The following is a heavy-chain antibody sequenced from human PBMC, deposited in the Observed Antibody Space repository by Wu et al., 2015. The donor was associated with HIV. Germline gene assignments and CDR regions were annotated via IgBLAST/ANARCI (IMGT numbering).Heavy chain of an antibody. CDR2: ISAYNGNT. CDR3: ASSLFAQQLVSPYYYMDV. V-gene: IGHV1-18*01. J-gene: IGHJ6*03. CDR1: GYTFTSYG. D-gene: IGHD6-13*01. Sequence: QVQLVQSGAEVKKPGASVKVSCKASGYTFTSYGISWVRQAPGQGLEWMGWISAYNGNTNYAQKLQGRVTMTTDTSTSTAYMELRSLRSDDTAVYYCASSLFAQQLVSPYYYMDVWGKGTTVTVSS.